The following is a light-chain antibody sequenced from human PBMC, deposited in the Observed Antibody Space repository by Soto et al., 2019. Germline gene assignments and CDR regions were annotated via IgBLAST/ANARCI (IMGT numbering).Light chain of an antibody. CDR1: QSVSSSY. Sequence: EIVMSQSPATLSVSPGERATLSCRASQSVSSSYLAWYQQKPGQAPRLLIYGASTRATGIPARFSGSGSGTEFTPTISSLQSEDFAVYYCQQYNNWPPWTFGQGTKVDIK. V-gene: IGKV3-15*01. CDR3: QQYNNWPPWT. J-gene: IGKJ1*01. CDR2: GAS.